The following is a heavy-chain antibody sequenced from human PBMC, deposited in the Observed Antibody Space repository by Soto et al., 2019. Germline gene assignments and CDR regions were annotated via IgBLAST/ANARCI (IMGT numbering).Heavy chain of an antibody. D-gene: IGHD3-9*01. CDR2: IYYSGST. CDR3: ARLEGLATISYYFDY. V-gene: IGHV4-39*01. CDR1: GGSISSSSYY. J-gene: IGHJ4*02. Sequence: PSETLSLTCTVSGGSISSSSYYWGWIRQPPGKGLEWIGSIYYSGSTYYNPSLKSRVTISIDKSKNQFSLKLTSVTAADTAVYYCARLEGLATISYYFDYWGLGTLVTVSS.